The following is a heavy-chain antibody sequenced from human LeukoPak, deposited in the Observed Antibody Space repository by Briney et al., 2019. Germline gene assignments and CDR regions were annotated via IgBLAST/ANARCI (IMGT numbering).Heavy chain of an antibody. Sequence: QTGGSLRLSCAASGFTFSSYGMSWVRQAPGKGLEWVSAISGSGGSTYYADSVKGRFTISRDNAKNSLYLQMNSLRAEDTAVYYCARDRQDYGDYVVWFDPWGQGTLVTVSS. CDR3: ARDRQDYGDYVVWFDP. J-gene: IGHJ5*02. V-gene: IGHV3-23*01. D-gene: IGHD4-17*01. CDR2: ISGSGGST. CDR1: GFTFSSYG.